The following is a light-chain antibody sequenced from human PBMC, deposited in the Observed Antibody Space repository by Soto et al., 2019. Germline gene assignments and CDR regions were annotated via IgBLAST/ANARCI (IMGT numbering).Light chain of an antibody. CDR2: AGS. V-gene: IGKV1-39*01. CDR1: QSISNN. CDR3: DQNNTGPPT. Sequence: VGERAIXTCRASQSISNNLNWYQQKPGKADKLLIIAGSILQGGVPSGFGTGSSEPDFTLTTRTLHPADDASYYCDQNNTGPPTFGQGTKVDIK. J-gene: IGKJ1*01.